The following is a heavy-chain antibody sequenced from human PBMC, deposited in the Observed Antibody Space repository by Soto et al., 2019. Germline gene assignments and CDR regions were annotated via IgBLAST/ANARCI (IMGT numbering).Heavy chain of an antibody. CDR3: VMVDNYVTPTPQDV. D-gene: IGHD3-16*01. V-gene: IGHV1-18*01. J-gene: IGHJ6*02. CDR1: GYIFVNYG. CDR2: ISPYTGNT. Sequence: QVQLVQSGDEVKKPGASVKVSRKPSGYIFVNYGIAWVRQAPGQGLEWMGWISPYTGNTHSATKIQGRLTMTTDTSTSTAYMDLGSLTSDDTAVYYCVMVDNYVTPTPQDVWGQGTTGTVSS.